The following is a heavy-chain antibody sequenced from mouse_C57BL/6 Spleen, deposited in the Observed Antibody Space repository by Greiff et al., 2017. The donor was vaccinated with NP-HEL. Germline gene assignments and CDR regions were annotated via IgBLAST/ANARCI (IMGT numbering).Heavy chain of an antibody. CDR1: GYTFTGYW. V-gene: IGHV1-9*01. CDR2: ILPGSGST. D-gene: IGHD2-3*01. Sequence: QVQLKESGAELMKPGASVKLSCKATGYTFTGYWIEWVKQRPGHGLEWIGEILPGSGSTNYNEKFKGKATFTADTSSNTAYMQLSSLTTEDSAIYYCAREGWWDGYSTYAMDYWGQGTSVTVSS. J-gene: IGHJ4*01. CDR3: AREGWWDGYSTYAMDY.